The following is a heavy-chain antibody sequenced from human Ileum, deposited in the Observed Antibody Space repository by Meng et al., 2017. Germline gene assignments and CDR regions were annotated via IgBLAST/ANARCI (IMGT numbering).Heavy chain of an antibody. V-gene: IGHV3-64*02. CDR3: AREDKGDYDY. Sequence: GESLKISCAASGFTFSSYSTHWVRQAPGKGLESVSAISGDGSSTYYADSVKGRFTISRDNSKNTLYLHMGSLRTEDTAVYYCAREDKGDYDYWGQG. CDR2: ISGDGSST. CDR1: GFTFSSYS. D-gene: IGHD2-21*01. J-gene: IGHJ4*02.